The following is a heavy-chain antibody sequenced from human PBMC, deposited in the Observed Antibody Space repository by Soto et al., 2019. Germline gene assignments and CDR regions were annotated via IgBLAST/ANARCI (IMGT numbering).Heavy chain of an antibody. CDR3: ASIAAAAPDNRFAP. J-gene: IGHJ5*02. CDR2: IYYSGST. CDR1: GGSISSYY. D-gene: IGHD6-6*01. Sequence: PSETLSLTCTVSGGSISSYYWSWIRQPPGKGLEWIGYIYYSGSTNYNPSLKSRVTISVDTSKNQFSLKLSSVTAADTAVYYCASIAAAAPDNRFAPCGQGTLVTVST. V-gene: IGHV4-59*01.